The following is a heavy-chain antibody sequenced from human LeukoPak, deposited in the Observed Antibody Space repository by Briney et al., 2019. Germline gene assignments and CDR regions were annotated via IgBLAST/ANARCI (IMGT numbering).Heavy chain of an antibody. CDR3: ARTVVVVAASQSFDY. Sequence: PSETLSLTCTVSGGSISSSTSYWGWIRHPPGNGLEWVGSIYYSGSTYYNPSLKSRVTISVDTSKNQFSLKLSSVTAADTAVYYCARTVVVVAASQSFDYWGQGTLVTVSS. CDR2: IYYSGST. V-gene: IGHV4-39*01. CDR1: GGSISSSTSY. D-gene: IGHD2-15*01. J-gene: IGHJ4*02.